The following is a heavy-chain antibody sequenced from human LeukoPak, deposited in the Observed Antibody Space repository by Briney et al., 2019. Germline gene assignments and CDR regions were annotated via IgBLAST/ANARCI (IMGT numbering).Heavy chain of an antibody. CDR2: ISGSSSYI. CDR3: ARDLLYSAMSL. J-gene: IGHJ2*01. D-gene: IGHD4-11*01. CDR1: GFTFSSYG. Sequence: PGGSLRLSCAASGFTFSSYGMNWVRQAPGKGLEWVSSISGSSSYIYYADSVKGRFTISRDNAKNSLYLQMNSLRVEDTATYFCARDLLYSAMSLWGRGTLVTVSS. V-gene: IGHV3-21*01.